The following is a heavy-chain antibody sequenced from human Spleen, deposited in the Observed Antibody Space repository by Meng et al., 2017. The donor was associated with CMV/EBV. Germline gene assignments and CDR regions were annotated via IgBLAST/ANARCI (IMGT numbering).Heavy chain of an antibody. D-gene: IGHD3-9*01. CDR3: ATETFYGSSTGYVPFDY. J-gene: IGHJ4*02. V-gene: IGHV3-11*04. CDR2: ISSSGSTI. CDR1: GFTFSDYY. Sequence: GESLKISCAASGFTFSDYYMNWIRQAPGKGLEWVSYISSSGSTIYYVDSVKGRFTISRDNANNSVHLQMNSLRAEDTAVYYCATETFYGSSTGYVPFDYWGQGTLVTVSS.